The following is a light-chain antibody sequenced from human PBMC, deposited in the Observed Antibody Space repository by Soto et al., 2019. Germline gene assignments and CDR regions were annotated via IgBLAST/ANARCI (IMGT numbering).Light chain of an antibody. Sequence: QSVLTQPPSVSEAPGQRVTISCTGSSSNIGAGYEAHWYQQVPGTAPKLLIYEXXXRPXGXXXRXSXSKSGTSATLAITGLQAEDEAEYYCQSYDSSLSGYVFGTGTKLTVL. V-gene: IGLV1-40*01. J-gene: IGLJ1*01. CDR3: QSYDSSLSGYV. CDR1: SSNIGAGYE. CDR2: EXX.